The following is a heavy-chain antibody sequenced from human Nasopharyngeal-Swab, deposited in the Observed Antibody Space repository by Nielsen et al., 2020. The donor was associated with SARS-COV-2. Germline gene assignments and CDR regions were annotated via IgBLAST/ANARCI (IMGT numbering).Heavy chain of an antibody. CDR1: GFTFSRSA. J-gene: IGHJ4*02. CDR3: AKGISGSYYDYFDY. D-gene: IGHD1-26*01. V-gene: IGHV3-48*01. CDR2: ISTVSFTTTI. Sequence: GESLKISCAASGFTFSRSAMNWVRQAPGKGLEWVAYISTVSFTTTIKYADSVKGRFTISRDNAKNSLYLQMNSLRAEDTAVYYCAKGISGSYYDYFDYWGQGTLVTVSS.